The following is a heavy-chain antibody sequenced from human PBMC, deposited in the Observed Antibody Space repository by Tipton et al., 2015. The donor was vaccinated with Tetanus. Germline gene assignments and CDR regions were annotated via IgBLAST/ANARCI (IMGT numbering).Heavy chain of an antibody. Sequence: SLRLSCAASGFSFSRYSMHWLRQAPGKGLEWVAVISNDGGIKNYADSVKGRFTISRDNSENKVYLQMSSLRAEDTAVYYCARHRTQWHTDGFCIWGQGTMLTVSS. D-gene: IGHD6-19*01. CDR1: GFSFSRYS. J-gene: IGHJ3*02. CDR2: ISNDGGIK. CDR3: ARHRTQWHTDGFCI. V-gene: IGHV3-30-3*01.